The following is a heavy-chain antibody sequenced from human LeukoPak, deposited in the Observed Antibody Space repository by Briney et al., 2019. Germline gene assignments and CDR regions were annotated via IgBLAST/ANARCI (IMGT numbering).Heavy chain of an antibody. V-gene: IGHV1-18*01. CDR3: ARGGVEYCDFWSNSVEYNMVL. CDR1: VYTFTSYG. D-gene: IGHD3-3*01. J-gene: IGHJ6*03. Sequence: GGSVKVSCKASVYTFTSYGISWVRQARGQGREWIGWISAYNANTNFAQKFQGRVTLATDTSTSTAYMELVSLRSDDTAVYYCARGGVEYCDFWSNSVEYNMVLWGKGTTVSVS. CDR2: ISAYNANT.